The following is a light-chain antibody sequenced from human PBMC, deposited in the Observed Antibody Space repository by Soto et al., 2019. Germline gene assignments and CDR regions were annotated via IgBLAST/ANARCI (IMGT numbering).Light chain of an antibody. CDR1: QSVSSN. J-gene: IGKJ4*01. Sequence: EIVMTQSPATLYVSPGARASTSFRASQSVSSNLAWYQQKPGQAPRLLSYGASSRATGIPDRFSGGGSGTDFTLTISRLEPEDFAVYYCQQFSSYPLTVGGGTKVDIK. CDR3: QQFSSYPLT. V-gene: IGKV3-20*01. CDR2: GAS.